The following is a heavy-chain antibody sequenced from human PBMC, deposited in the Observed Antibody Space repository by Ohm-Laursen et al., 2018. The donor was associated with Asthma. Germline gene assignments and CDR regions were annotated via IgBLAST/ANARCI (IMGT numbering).Heavy chain of an antibody. J-gene: IGHJ4*02. CDR1: GFTFSSYW. D-gene: IGHD3-10*01. V-gene: IGHV3-7*01. Sequence: SLRLSCTASGFTFSSYWMSWVRQAPGKGLEWVANIKQDGSEKYYVDSVKGRFTISRDNAKNSLYLQMNSLRAEDTAVYYCARDHYYSSGTYFDYGGRGTLVTASS. CDR3: ARDHYYSSGTYFDY. CDR2: IKQDGSEK.